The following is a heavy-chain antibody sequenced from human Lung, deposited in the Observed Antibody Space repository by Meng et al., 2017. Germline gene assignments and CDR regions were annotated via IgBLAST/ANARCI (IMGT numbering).Heavy chain of an antibody. V-gene: IGHV4-34*01. Sequence: QVQLQPWGAGLSKPSETLSLTCVVSGGSFSDYYWSWIHQPPGKGLEWIGEINHSGSTNYNPSLESRATISVDTSQNNLSLKLSSVTAADSAVYYCARGPTTMAHDFDYWGQGTLVTVSS. CDR1: GGSFSDYY. D-gene: IGHD4-11*01. J-gene: IGHJ4*02. CDR2: INHSGST. CDR3: ARGPTTMAHDFDY.